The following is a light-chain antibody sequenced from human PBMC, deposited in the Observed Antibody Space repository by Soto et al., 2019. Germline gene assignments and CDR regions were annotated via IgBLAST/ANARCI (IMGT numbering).Light chain of an antibody. CDR2: DVS. CDR1: SSDIGGHNY. V-gene: IGLV2-14*03. CDR3: SSYTSSSTLEV. J-gene: IGLJ1*01. Sequence: QSALTQPASVSGSPGQSITIPCTGTSSDIGGHNYVSWYQQHPGKAPKLMIYDVSNRPSGVSNRFSGSKSGSTASLTISGLQAEDEADYYCSSYTSSSTLEVFGTGTKLTVL.